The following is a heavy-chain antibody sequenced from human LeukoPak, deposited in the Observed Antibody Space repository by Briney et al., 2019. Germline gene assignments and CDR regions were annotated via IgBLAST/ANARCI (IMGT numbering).Heavy chain of an antibody. D-gene: IGHD6-19*01. CDR2: ISDDGSNN. Sequence: PGRSLRLSCVASGFTFSNYAMHWVRQAPGKGLEWVAVISDDGSNNYYADSVKGRFTISRDNSKNTLYLQMNSLRAEDTAVYYCARDKSRGWPFDYWGQGTLVAVSS. CDR1: GFTFSNYA. CDR3: ARDKSRGWPFDY. V-gene: IGHV3-30*03. J-gene: IGHJ4*02.